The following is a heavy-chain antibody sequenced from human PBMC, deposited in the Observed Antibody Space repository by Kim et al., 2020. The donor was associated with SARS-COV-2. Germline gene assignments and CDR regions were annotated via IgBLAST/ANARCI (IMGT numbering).Heavy chain of an antibody. J-gene: IGHJ4*02. D-gene: IGHD3-22*01. Sequence: GGSLRLSCAASGFTFSDYYMSWIRQAPGKGLEWVSYISSSSSYTNYADSVKGRFTISRDNAKNSLYLQMNSLRAEDTAVYYCASGHYDSSGYYYPLWVDYWGQGTLVTVSS. CDR3: ASGHYDSSGYYYPLWVDY. V-gene: IGHV3-11*06. CDR2: ISSSSSYT. CDR1: GFTFSDYY.